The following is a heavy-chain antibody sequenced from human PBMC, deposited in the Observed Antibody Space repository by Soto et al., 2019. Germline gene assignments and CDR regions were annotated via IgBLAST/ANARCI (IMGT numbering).Heavy chain of an antibody. V-gene: IGHV2-5*01. CDR1: GFSLTTGVG. D-gene: IGHD3-10*01. Sequence: SGPTLVNPTQTLTLTCSFSGFSLTTGVGVGWIRRPPGKALEWLAIIYWNDEKLYNPSLKTRLTITRDTSKNQVVLTVTDMDPVDTATYYCAHRVNMARGPYNYFGPWGQGTLVTVSS. CDR2: IYWNDEK. J-gene: IGHJ5*02. CDR3: AHRVNMARGPYNYFGP.